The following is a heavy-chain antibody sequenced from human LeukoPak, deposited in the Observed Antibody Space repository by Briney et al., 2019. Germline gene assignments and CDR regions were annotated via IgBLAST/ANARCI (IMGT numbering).Heavy chain of an antibody. D-gene: IGHD6-6*01. CDR3: ATVGIAARHGDY. V-gene: IGHV1-69*04. CDR2: IIPILGIA. Sequence: ASVKDSCKASGGTFSSYAISWVRQAPGQGLEWMGRIIPILGIANYAQKFQGRVTITADKSTSTAYMELSSLRSEDTAVYYCATVGIAARHGDYWGQGTLVTVSS. J-gene: IGHJ4*02. CDR1: GGTFSSYA.